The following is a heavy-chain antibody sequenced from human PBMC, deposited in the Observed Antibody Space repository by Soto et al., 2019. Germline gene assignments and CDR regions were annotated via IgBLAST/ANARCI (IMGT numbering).Heavy chain of an antibody. V-gene: IGHV4-31*03. CDR1: GGPISSAGHY. CDR3: AGEGGGYKPSSRYGLDV. Sequence: SETLSLTCSVPGGPISSAGHYWTWIRQQTGKGLEWIGYIYYSGSTDYNPSLKSRVTISAYRSKNQFSLNLISVTAADTAIYDRAGEGGGYKPSSRYGLDVWGQGTTVTVSS. D-gene: IGHD6-25*01. J-gene: IGHJ6*02. CDR2: IYYSGST.